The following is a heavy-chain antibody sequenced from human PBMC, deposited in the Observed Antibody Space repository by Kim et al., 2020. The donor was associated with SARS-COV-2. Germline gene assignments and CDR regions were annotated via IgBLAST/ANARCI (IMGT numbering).Heavy chain of an antibody. D-gene: IGHD6-13*01. Sequence: SGPTLVNPTQTLTLTCTFSGFSLSTSGVGVGWIRQPPGKALEWLTLIYWDDDKRYSPSLKSRLTITQDTSKNQVVLTMTNMDPVDTATYYCAHISSSSVGDPFDYWGQGTLVTVSS. CDR3: AHISSSSVGDPFDY. V-gene: IGHV2-5*02. CDR1: GFSLSTSGVG. J-gene: IGHJ4*02. CDR2: IYWDDDK.